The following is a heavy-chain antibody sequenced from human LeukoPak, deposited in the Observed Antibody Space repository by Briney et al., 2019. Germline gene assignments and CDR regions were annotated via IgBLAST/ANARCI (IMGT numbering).Heavy chain of an antibody. Sequence: PGGSLRLSCAASGFTFSSYWMFWVRQAPGKGLVWVSRIYSDGGDIGYAGSVRGRFTISRDNAKNTLYLQMNSLRAGDTAVYFCRLRGAYRSFSDYWGQGALVTVSS. CDR1: GFTFSSYW. J-gene: IGHJ4*02. CDR2: IYSDGGDI. CDR3: RLRGAYRSFSDY. V-gene: IGHV3-74*01. D-gene: IGHD1-26*01.